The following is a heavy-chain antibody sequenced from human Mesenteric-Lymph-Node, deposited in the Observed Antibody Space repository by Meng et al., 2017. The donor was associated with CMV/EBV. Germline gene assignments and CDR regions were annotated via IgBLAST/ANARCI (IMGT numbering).Heavy chain of an antibody. V-gene: IGHV3-23*01. D-gene: IGHD4-11*01. CDR1: GFTFSSYA. CDR2: ISGSGGST. J-gene: IGHJ4*02. CDR3: AKADYSNSGGGIY. Sequence: GESLKISCAASGFTFSSYAMSWVRQAPGKGLEWVSAISGSGGSTYYADSVKGRFTISRDNSKNTLYLQMNSLRAEDTAVYYCAKADYSNSGGGIYWGQGTLVTVSS.